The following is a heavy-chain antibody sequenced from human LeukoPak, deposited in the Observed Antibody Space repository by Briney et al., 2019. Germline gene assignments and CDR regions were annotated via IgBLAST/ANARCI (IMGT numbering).Heavy chain of an antibody. V-gene: IGHV1-2*04. Sequence: ASVKVSCKASGYTFTGNYMHWVRQAPGQGLEWMGWINPNSGGTNYAQKFQGWVTMTRDTSISTAYMELSRLRSDDTAVYYCARAANSFLEWSNVDYWGQGTLVTVSS. CDR1: GYTFTGNY. D-gene: IGHD3-3*01. CDR3: ARAANSFLEWSNVDY. CDR2: INPNSGGT. J-gene: IGHJ4*02.